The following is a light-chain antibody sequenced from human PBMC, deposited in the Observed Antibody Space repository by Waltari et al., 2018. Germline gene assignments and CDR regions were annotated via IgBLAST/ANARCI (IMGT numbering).Light chain of an antibody. Sequence: EIVLTQSPGTLSLSPGETATLSCRASQRVSSNYLAWYQQKPGQAPRLLIYGPSTRATDIPVRFNGSGSGTDFTLTISRLEPEDFAVYYCQQYDNSLWTFGQGTKVEIK. CDR2: GPS. J-gene: IGKJ1*01. V-gene: IGKV3-20*01. CDR3: QQYDNSLWT. CDR1: QRVSSNY.